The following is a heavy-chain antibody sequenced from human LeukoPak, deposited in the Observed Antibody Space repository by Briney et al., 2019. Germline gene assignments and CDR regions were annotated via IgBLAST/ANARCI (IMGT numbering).Heavy chain of an antibody. D-gene: IGHD1-1*01. CDR1: GFTFSSYA. Sequence: GGSLRLSCAASGFTFSSYAMSWVRQAPGKGLEWVSVIYSGGSTYYADSVKGRFTISRDNSKNTLYLQMNSLRAEDTAVYYCARGRATDYYGMDVWGQGTTVTVSS. V-gene: IGHV3-66*01. CDR2: IYSGGST. CDR3: ARGRATDYYGMDV. J-gene: IGHJ6*02.